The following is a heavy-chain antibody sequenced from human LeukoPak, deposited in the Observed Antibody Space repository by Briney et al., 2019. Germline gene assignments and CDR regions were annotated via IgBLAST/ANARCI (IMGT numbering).Heavy chain of an antibody. Sequence: GGSLRLSCAASGFTVSSNYMSWVRQAPGKGLEWVSLIYSGGSTYYADSVKGRFTISRDNSKNTLYLQMNSLRAEDTAMYYCARLSAAAWGWFDPWGQGTLVTVSS. CDR3: ARLSAAAWGWFDP. D-gene: IGHD2-2*01. J-gene: IGHJ5*02. CDR2: IYSGGST. V-gene: IGHV3-53*01. CDR1: GFTVSSNY.